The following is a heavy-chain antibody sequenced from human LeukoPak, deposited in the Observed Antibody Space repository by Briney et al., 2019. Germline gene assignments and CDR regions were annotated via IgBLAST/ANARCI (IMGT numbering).Heavy chain of an antibody. Sequence: QPGGSLRLSCAASGFTFSNYAMSWVRQAPGEGLEWVSAILGSGGSTYYADSVKGRFTVSRDNSKSTLYLQMNSLRAEDTALYYCAKWGDYDVLTGYYVPDYWGQGTLVTVSS. CDR2: ILGSGGST. CDR1: GFTFSNYA. D-gene: IGHD3-9*01. J-gene: IGHJ4*02. V-gene: IGHV3-23*01. CDR3: AKWGDYDVLTGYYVPDY.